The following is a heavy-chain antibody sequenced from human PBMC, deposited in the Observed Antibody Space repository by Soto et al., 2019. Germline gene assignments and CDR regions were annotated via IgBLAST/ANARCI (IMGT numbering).Heavy chain of an antibody. Sequence: QLQLQESGSGLVKPSQTLSLTCAVSGGSISSGGYSWSWIRQPPGKGLEWIGYIYHSGSTYYNPSLKSRGTISVDRSKNQFSLKLSSVTAADTAVDYCASAGGLGAVAADYWGQGTLVTVSS. CDR3: ASAGGLGAVAADY. D-gene: IGHD6-19*01. CDR1: GGSISSGGYS. CDR2: IYHSGST. V-gene: IGHV4-30-2*01. J-gene: IGHJ4*02.